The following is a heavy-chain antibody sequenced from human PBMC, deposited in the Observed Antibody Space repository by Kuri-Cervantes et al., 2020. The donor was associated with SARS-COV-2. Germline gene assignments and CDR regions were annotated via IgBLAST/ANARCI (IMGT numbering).Heavy chain of an antibody. CDR2: IKQDGSEK. Sequence: GESLKISCAASGFTFTNYWMSWVRQTPGKGLEWVANIKQDGSEKYYVDSVKGRFTISRDNAKNSLYLQMNSLRAEDTAVYYCARESYDFWSGGVDYWGQGTLVTVSS. D-gene: IGHD3-3*01. J-gene: IGHJ4*02. V-gene: IGHV3-7*01. CDR3: ARESYDFWSGGVDY. CDR1: GFTFTNYW.